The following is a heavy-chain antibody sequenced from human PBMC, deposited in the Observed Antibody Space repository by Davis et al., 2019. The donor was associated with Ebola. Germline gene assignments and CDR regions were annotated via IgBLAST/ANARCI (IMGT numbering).Heavy chain of an antibody. CDR3: ARDYPGENYGMDV. Sequence: GESLKISCAVSGFTFSTYNMNWVRQAPGKGLEWVSSISSNSSYIYSADSLKGRFTISRDNAKNSLYLQMNSLRAEDTAVYYCARDYPGENYGMDVWGQGTTVTVSS. J-gene: IGHJ6*02. D-gene: IGHD3-10*01. CDR2: ISSNSSYI. CDR1: GFTFSTYN. V-gene: IGHV3-21*01.